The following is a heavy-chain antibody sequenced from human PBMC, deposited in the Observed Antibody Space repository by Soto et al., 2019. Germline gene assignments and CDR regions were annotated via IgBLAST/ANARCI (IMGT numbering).Heavy chain of an antibody. D-gene: IGHD3-3*02. Sequence: GGSLRLSCAASGFTFSSYGMHWVRQAPGKGLEWVAVIWYDGSNKYYADSVKGRFTISRDNSKNTLYLQMNSLRAEDTAVYYCARDLAKDYYGMDVWGQGTTVTVSS. CDR3: ARDLAKDYYGMDV. CDR2: IWYDGSNK. CDR1: GFTFSSYG. J-gene: IGHJ6*02. V-gene: IGHV3-33*01.